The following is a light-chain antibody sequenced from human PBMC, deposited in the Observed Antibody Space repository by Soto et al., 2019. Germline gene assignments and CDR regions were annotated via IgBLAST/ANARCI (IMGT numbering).Light chain of an antibody. CDR1: QSVSSN. Sequence: EIVMTQSPATLSVSPGERATLSCRASQSVSSNLAWYQQKPGQAPMLLINGASTRATGIPARFSGSGSGTEFTLTISSLQSEDFAVYYCQQYNNWPETFGQGTKVDIK. CDR2: GAS. V-gene: IGKV3-15*01. CDR3: QQYNNWPET. J-gene: IGKJ1*01.